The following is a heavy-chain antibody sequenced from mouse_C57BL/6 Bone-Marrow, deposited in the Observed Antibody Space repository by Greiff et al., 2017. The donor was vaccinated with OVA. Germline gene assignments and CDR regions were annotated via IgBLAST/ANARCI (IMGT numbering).Heavy chain of an antibody. CDR1: GFNIKDDY. D-gene: IGHD2-1*01. CDR3: ARRRDGNWYCDV. CDR2: IDPENGDT. J-gene: IGHJ1*01. Sequence: VQLQQSGAELVRPGASVKLSCTASGFNIKDDYMHWVKQRPEQGLEWIGWIDPENGDTEYASKFQGKATITADTSSNTAYLQLSSLTSEDTAVYCCARRRDGNWYCDVWGPGTTVTCSS. V-gene: IGHV14-4*01.